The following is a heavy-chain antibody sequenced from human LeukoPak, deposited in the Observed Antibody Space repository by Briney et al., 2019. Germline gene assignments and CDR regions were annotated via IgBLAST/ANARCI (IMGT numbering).Heavy chain of an antibody. J-gene: IGHJ6*03. CDR1: GYTFTTDD. D-gene: IGHD5-12*01. CDR3: ARVRWLRLGVNEYYYYMDV. V-gene: IGHV1-8*02. CDR2: INPTSGKT. Sequence: ASVKVSCNASGYTFTTDDINWVRQATGQGLEWMGWINPTSGKTSYAQKFQGRVTITSDTSTTTAQMELSSLGSEDTAVYYCARVRWLRLGVNEYYYYMDVWGKGTTVTVSS.